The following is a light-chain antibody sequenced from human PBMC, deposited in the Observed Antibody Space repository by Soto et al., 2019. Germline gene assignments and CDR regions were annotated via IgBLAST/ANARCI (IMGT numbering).Light chain of an antibody. Sequence: QSVLTQPASGSGSPGQSITISCTGTSSDVGGYNYVSWYQQHPGKAPKLMIYDVTNRPSGVSNRFSGSKSGNTASLTISGLQAEDEADYYCSSYTSSSTPLVFGGGTKLTVL. CDR3: SSYTSSSTPLV. CDR2: DVT. CDR1: SSDVGGYNY. V-gene: IGLV2-14*01. J-gene: IGLJ3*02.